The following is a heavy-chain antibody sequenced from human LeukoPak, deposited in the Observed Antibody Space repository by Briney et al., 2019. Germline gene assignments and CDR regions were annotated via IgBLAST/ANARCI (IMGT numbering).Heavy chain of an antibody. CDR3: ARGIHPHY. D-gene: IGHD2-21*01. CDR2: IYYSGST. V-gene: IGHV4-39*07. J-gene: IGHJ4*02. CDR1: GGSISSSSYY. Sequence: SETLSLTCTVSGGSISSSSYYWGWIRQPPGKGLEWIGSIYYSGSTYYNPSLKSRVTISVDTSKNQFSLKLSSVTAADTAVYYCARGIHPHYWGQGTLVTVSS.